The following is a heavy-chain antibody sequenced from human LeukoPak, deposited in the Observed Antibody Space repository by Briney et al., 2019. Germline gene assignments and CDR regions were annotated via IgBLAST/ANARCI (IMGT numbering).Heavy chain of an antibody. CDR3: ARVFSVYGDYLNLVAFDI. V-gene: IGHV1-2*02. J-gene: IGHJ3*02. CDR1: GYTFTGYY. CDR2: INPNSGGT. Sequence: GASVKVSCKASGYTFTGYYMHWVRQAPGQGLEWMGWINPNSGGTNYAQKFQGRVTMTRDTSISTAYMELSRLRSDDTAVYYCARVFSVYGDYLNLVAFDIWGQGTMVTVSS. D-gene: IGHD4-17*01.